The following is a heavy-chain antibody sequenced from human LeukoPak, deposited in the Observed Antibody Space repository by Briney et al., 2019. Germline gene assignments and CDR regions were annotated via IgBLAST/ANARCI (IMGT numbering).Heavy chain of an antibody. CDR2: ISSSGSTI. Sequence: PGTSLRLSCAASGFTFSDYYMSWIRQAPGKGLEGVSYISSSGSTIYYADSVKGRFTISRDNAKNSLYLQMNSLRAEDTAVYYCARDRSSSWYGPQAFWFDPWGQGTLVTVSS. CDR1: GFTFSDYY. V-gene: IGHV3-11*04. D-gene: IGHD6-13*01. CDR3: ARDRSSSWYGPQAFWFDP. J-gene: IGHJ5*02.